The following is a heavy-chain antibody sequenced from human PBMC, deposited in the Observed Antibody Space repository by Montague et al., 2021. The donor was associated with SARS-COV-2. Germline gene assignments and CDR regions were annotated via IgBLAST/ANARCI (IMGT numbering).Heavy chain of an antibody. CDR3: ARGYFPVGGSENWGSYGMDV. CDR1: GFTFSSYW. Sequence: SLRLSCAASGFTFSSYWMLWVRQAPGTGLVWVSRVKGDGSRINYADSVKGRFTISRDNAKNTLYLQMNSLRAEDTAVYFCARGYFPVGGSENWGSYGMDVWGQGTTVTVSS. J-gene: IGHJ6*02. CDR2: VKGDGSRI. V-gene: IGHV3-74*01. D-gene: IGHD3-16*01.